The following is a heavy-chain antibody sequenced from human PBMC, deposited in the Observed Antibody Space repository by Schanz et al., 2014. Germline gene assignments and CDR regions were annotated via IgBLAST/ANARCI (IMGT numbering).Heavy chain of an antibody. D-gene: IGHD3-10*01. Sequence: QVQWVQSGADVKKPGTAVKVSCKASEYTFTRHYMHWVRQAPGQGLEWMGWINTNTGNPTYAQAFTGRFLFSLDTSVNTAYLQISSLEADDTAVYYCARRGIRGVFSSFDYWGLGTLVTVSS. CDR2: INTNTGNP. CDR3: ARRGIRGVFSSFDY. V-gene: IGHV7-4-1*02. CDR1: EYTFTRHY. J-gene: IGHJ4*02.